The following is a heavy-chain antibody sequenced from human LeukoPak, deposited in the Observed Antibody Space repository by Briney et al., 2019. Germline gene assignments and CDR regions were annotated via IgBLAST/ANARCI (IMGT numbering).Heavy chain of an antibody. J-gene: IGHJ4*02. CDR2: INHSGST. D-gene: IGHD2-15*01. CDR1: GDSFSGYY. V-gene: IGHV4-34*01. CDR3: ARGPHCSGGSCYSPAFGY. Sequence: SETLSLTCAVYGDSFSGYYWRWLRQPQGKGVEGIGEINHSGSTNYNPSLKRRITISVDSSKNQLSLNLISVTAADTAVYYCARGPHCSGGSCYSPAFGYWGQGTLVTVSS.